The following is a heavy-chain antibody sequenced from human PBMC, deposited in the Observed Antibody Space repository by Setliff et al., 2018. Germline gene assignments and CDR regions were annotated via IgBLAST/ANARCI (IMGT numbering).Heavy chain of an antibody. Sequence: GESLKISCAASEFTFNSYTMNWVRQAPGKGLEWVSAISGSGGSTYYADSVKGRFTISRDNARNSLYLQMNNLRAEDTAVYYCARWTARAVDYWGQGTLVTVSS. CDR3: ARWTARAVDY. V-gene: IGHV3-23*01. CDR2: ISGSGGST. CDR1: EFTFNSYT. D-gene: IGHD6-6*01. J-gene: IGHJ4*02.